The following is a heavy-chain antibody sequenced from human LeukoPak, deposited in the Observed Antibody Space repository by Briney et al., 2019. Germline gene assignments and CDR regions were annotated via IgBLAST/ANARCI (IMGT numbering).Heavy chain of an antibody. V-gene: IGHV5-51*01. Sequence: GESLKISCKVSGYTFISYWIGWVRQMPGRGLEWMGIINPGDSDTRYSPSFQGQVTISVDKSISTAYLQWSSLKASDTAMYYCARGEVCFHYWGQGTLVTVSS. CDR2: INPGDSDT. CDR3: ARGEVCFHY. CDR1: GYTFISYW. J-gene: IGHJ4*02.